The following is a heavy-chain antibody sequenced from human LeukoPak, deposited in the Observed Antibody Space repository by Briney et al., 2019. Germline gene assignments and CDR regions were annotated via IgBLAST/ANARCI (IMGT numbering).Heavy chain of an antibody. Sequence: GRSLRLSCAASGFTFKNYAMHWVRQAPGKGLEWVAVISYDGNNKYYGDSVKGRFTISRDNSKNTLYLQMENLRAEDTAAYCCAGGDDFWSGYYGGAVWGQGTLVTVSS. D-gene: IGHD3-3*01. J-gene: IGHJ4*02. CDR2: ISYDGNNK. CDR1: GFTFKNYA. V-gene: IGHV3-30-3*01. CDR3: AGGDDFWSGYYGGAV.